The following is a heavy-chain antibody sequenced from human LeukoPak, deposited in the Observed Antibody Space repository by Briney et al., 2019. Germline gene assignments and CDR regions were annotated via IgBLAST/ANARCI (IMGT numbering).Heavy chain of an antibody. CDR3: AREDLTMVRGVIIRAFDY. D-gene: IGHD3-10*01. CDR2: IYSGGST. V-gene: IGHV3-66*01. CDR1: GFTVSSNY. Sequence: GGSLRLSCAASGFTVSSNYMSWVRQAPGKGLEWVSVIYSGGSTYYADSVKGRFTISRDNSKNTLYPQMNSLRAEDTAVYYCAREDLTMVRGVIIRAFDYWGQGTLVTVSS. J-gene: IGHJ4*02.